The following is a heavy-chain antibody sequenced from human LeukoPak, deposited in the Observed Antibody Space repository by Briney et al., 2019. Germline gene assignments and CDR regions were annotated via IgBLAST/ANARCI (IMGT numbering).Heavy chain of an antibody. Sequence: SETLSLTCTVSGGSVSSGSYYWSWIRQPPGKGLEWIGYIYYSGSTYYNPSLKSRVTISVDTSKNQFSLKLSSVTAADTAVYYCASSGWYQGWFDPWGQGTLVTVSS. D-gene: IGHD6-19*01. CDR3: ASSGWYQGWFDP. CDR1: GGSVSSGSYY. V-gene: IGHV4-30-4*01. J-gene: IGHJ5*02. CDR2: IYYSGST.